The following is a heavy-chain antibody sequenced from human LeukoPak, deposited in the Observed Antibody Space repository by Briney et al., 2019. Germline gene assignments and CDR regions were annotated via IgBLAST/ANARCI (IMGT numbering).Heavy chain of an antibody. D-gene: IGHD3-10*01. CDR1: GDSIVTDY. Sequence: SETLSLTCTVSGDSIVTDYWSWIWQPAGKGLEWIGRIYTSGSTKYNPSLKSRVTVSVDMSKNQFSLKLSSVTAADSAVYYCAATERRGVGSVSYHAIEYWGQGTLVTVSS. CDR2: IYTSGST. CDR3: AATERRGVGSVSYHAIEY. J-gene: IGHJ4*02. V-gene: IGHV4-4*07.